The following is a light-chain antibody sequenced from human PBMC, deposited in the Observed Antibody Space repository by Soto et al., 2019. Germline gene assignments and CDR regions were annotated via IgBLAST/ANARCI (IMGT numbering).Light chain of an antibody. CDR2: LDSDGSH. J-gene: IGLJ3*02. Sequence: QSVLTQSPSASASLGTSAKFTCTLNSGHSDYAIAWHQQRPEKGPRFLMKLDSDGSHTKGAGIPDRFSGSSSGAERFLTISSLQSEDEADYYCQTWDSGIQVFGGGTKLTVL. CDR3: QTWDSGIQV. V-gene: IGLV4-69*01. CDR1: SGHSDYA.